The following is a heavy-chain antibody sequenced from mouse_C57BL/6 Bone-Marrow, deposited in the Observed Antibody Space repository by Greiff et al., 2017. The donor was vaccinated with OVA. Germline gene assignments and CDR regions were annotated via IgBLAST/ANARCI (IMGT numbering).Heavy chain of an antibody. CDR3: AKNGGVLRYFDV. D-gene: IGHD1-1*01. V-gene: IGHV2-5*01. CDR2: IWRGGST. CDR1: GFSLTSYG. J-gene: IGHJ1*03. Sequence: VMLVESGPGLVQPSQSLSITCTVSGFSLTSYGVHWVRQSPGKGLEWLGVIWRGGSTDYNAAFMSRLSITKDNSKSQVFFKMNSLQADDTAIYYCAKNGGVLRYFDVWGTGTTVTVSS.